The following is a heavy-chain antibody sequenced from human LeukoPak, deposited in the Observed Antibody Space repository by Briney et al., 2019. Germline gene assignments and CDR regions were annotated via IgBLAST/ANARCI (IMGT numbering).Heavy chain of an antibody. CDR1: GGSISSGGYY. Sequence: PSQTLCLTRTVSGGSISSGGYYWSWIRQHPGKGLGWVGYIYYGGSTYYNPSLKSRVTISVDTSKNQFSLKLSSVTAADTAVYYCARGNYVWGSYRYFPFDYWGQGTLVTVSS. CDR2: IYYGGST. CDR3: ARGNYVWGSYRYFPFDY. V-gene: IGHV4-31*03. D-gene: IGHD3-16*02. J-gene: IGHJ4*02.